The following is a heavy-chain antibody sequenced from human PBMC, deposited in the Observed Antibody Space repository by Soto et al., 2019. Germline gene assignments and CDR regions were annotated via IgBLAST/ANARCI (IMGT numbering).Heavy chain of an antibody. V-gene: IGHV3-20*04. D-gene: IGHD2-2*01. Sequence: RGSLRLSCAASGFTFGDYGMSWVRQAPGKGLEWVSGINWNGGSTGYADSVKGRFTISRDNAKNSLYLQMNSLRAEDTALYYCARGSADIVVVPAAKDDAFDIWGQGTMVTVSS. CDR2: INWNGGST. J-gene: IGHJ3*02. CDR1: GFTFGDYG. CDR3: ARGSADIVVVPAAKDDAFDI.